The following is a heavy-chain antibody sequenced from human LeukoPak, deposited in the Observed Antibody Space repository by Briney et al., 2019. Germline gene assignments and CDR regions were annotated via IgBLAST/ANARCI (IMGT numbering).Heavy chain of an antibody. Sequence: LETLSLTCTVSGVSNYWSWIRQPPGKGLEWIAYIHYSGSPHYNPSLKSRVTISIDTSKNQFSLKLTSVTAADTAVYYCARGYGIAAPEDWGQGTLVTVSS. CDR1: GVSNY. V-gene: IGHV4-59*12. D-gene: IGHD6-13*01. CDR3: ARGYGIAAPED. CDR2: IHYSGSP. J-gene: IGHJ4*02.